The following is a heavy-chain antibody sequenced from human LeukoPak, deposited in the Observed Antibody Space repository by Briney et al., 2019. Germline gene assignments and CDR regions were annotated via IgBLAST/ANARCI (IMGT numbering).Heavy chain of an antibody. D-gene: IGHD2-2*01. CDR1: GGSISSGSYY. V-gene: IGHV4-61*02. CDR3: ARHEGSNLGVVPAAGEFGY. Sequence: KTSETLSLTCTVSGGSISSGSYYWSWIRQPAGKGLEWIGRIYTSGSTNYNPSLKSRVTISVDTSKNQFSLKLSSVTAADTAVYYCARHEGSNLGVVPAAGEFGYWGQGTLVTVSS. J-gene: IGHJ4*02. CDR2: IYTSGST.